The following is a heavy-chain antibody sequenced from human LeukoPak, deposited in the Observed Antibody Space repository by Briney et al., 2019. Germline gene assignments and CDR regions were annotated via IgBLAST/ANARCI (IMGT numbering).Heavy chain of an antibody. J-gene: IGHJ3*02. CDR3: ARLCIYGGNPGDDAFDI. CDR1: GGSFSGYY. Sequence: SETLSLTCAVDGGSFSGYYWSWIRQPPGKGLEWIGEINHSGSTNYNPSLKSRVTISVDTSKNQFSLKLSSVTAADTAVYYCARLCIYGGNPGDDAFDIWGQGTMVTVSS. CDR2: INHSGST. V-gene: IGHV4-34*01. D-gene: IGHD4-23*01.